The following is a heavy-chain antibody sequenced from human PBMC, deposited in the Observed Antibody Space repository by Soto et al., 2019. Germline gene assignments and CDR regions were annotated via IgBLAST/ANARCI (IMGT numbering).Heavy chain of an antibody. Sequence: QVQLVQSGAEVKKPGSSVKVSCKASGGTFSSYAISWVRQAPGQGLEWMGGIIPIFGTANYVQKFHGRVTITADKSTSTAYMALSSLRSEDTAVYYCARVAIFGVAPLYYFDYWGQGTLVTVSS. D-gene: IGHD3-3*01. J-gene: IGHJ4*02. CDR1: GGTFSSYA. V-gene: IGHV1-69*06. CDR2: IIPIFGTA. CDR3: ARVAIFGVAPLYYFDY.